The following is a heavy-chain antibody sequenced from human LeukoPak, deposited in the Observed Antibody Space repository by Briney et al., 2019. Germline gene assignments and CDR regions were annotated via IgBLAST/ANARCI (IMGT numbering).Heavy chain of an antibody. CDR2: IYYSGST. CDR1: GGSISSYY. CDR3: AGTTTARPFDP. Sequence: SETLSLTCTVSGGSISSYYWSWIRQPPRKGLEWIGYIYYSGSTNYNPSLKSRVTISVDTSKNQFSLKLSSVTAADTAVYYCAGTTTARPFDPWGQGTLVTVSS. V-gene: IGHV4-59*01. J-gene: IGHJ5*02. D-gene: IGHD1-1*01.